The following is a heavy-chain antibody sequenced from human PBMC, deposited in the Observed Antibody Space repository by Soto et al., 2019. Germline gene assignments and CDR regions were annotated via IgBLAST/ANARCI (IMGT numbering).Heavy chain of an antibody. CDR2: ISAYNGNT. CDR3: AREGYYDSSGYGDPIDY. CDR1: GYTFTSYG. J-gene: IGHJ4*02. V-gene: IGHV1-18*01. Sequence: ASVKVSCKASGYTFTSYGISWVRQAPGQGLEWMGWISAYNGNTNYAQKLQGRVTMTTDTSTSTAYMELRSLRSDDTAVYYCAREGYYDSSGYGDPIDYWGQGTLVTVSS. D-gene: IGHD3-22*01.